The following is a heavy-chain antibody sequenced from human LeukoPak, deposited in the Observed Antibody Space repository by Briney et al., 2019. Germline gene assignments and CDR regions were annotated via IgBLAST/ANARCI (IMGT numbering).Heavy chain of an antibody. CDR2: ISSSSSYI. V-gene: IGHV3-21*01. Sequence: GGSLRLSCAASGFTFSSYGMHWVRQAPGKGLEWVSSISSSSSYIYYADSVKGRFTISRDNSKNSLYLQVNSLRAEDTAVYYCASANPILLDYYYYYYMDVWGKGTTVTVSS. CDR3: ASANPILLDYYYYYYMDV. J-gene: IGHJ6*03. CDR1: GFTFSSYG. D-gene: IGHD3-3*01.